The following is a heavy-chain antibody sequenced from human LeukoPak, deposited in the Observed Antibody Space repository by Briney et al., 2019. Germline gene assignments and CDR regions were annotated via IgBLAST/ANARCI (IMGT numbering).Heavy chain of an antibody. CDR2: IYYSGST. J-gene: IGHJ4*02. CDR1: GGSINSDGYY. V-gene: IGHV4-31*03. D-gene: IGHD3-22*01. CDR3: ARNSSGYYIDS. Sequence: SETLSLTCTVSGGSINSDGYYWSWIRQHPGKGLEWIGYIYYSGSTYYNPSLKSRVTISVDTSKNQFSLKLSSVTAADTGVYYCARNSSGYYIDSWGQGTLVTVSS.